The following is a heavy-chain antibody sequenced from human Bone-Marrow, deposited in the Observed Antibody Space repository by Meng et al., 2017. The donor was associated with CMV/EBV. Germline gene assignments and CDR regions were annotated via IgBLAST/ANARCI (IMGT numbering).Heavy chain of an antibody. CDR1: GFTFRSFW. CDR3: ARDYVRLGELSSGKNYYYYGMDV. D-gene: IGHD3-16*02. Sequence: GESLKISCAGSGFTFRSFWMNWVRQAPGKGLEWVSSISSSSSYIYYAVSVKGRFTISRDNAKNSLYLQMNSLRAEDTAVYYCARDYVRLGELSSGKNYYYYGMDVWGQGTTVTFSS. J-gene: IGHJ6*02. CDR2: ISSSSSYI. V-gene: IGHV3-21*01.